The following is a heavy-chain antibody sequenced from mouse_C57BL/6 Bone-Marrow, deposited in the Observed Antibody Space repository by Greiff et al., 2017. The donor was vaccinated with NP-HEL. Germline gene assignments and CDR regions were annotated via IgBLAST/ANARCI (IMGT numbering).Heavy chain of an antibody. CDR1: GYTFTSYW. J-gene: IGHJ4*01. V-gene: IGHV1-64*01. CDR2: FHPNSGST. Sequence: QVQLKQPGAELVKPGASVKLSCKASGYTFTSYWMHWVKQRPGQGLEWIGMFHPNSGSTNYNEKFKSKATLTVDKSSSTAYMQLSSLTSEDSAVYYCARRGFPYAMDYWGQGTSVTVSS. CDR3: ARRGFPYAMDY.